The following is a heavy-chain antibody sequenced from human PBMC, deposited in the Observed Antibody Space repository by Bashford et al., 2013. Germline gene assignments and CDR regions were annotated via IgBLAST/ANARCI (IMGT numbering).Heavy chain of an antibody. CDR2: ISGSDHST. CDR3: ARGGDEYCSGGSCYSNWFDP. V-gene: IGHV3-23*01. J-gene: IGHJ5*02. D-gene: IGHD2-15*01. Sequence: VRQAPGKGLEWVSSISGSDHSTYFPDSMKGRFSVSRDNSKNTLYLQINSLTAADTAVYFCARGGDEYCSGGSCYSNWFDPWGQGTLVTVSS.